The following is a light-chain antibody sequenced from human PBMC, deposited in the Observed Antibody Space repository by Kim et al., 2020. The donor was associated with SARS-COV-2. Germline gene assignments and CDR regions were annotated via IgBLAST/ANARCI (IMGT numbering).Light chain of an antibody. CDR2: EVS. V-gene: IGLV2-8*01. CDR3: SSYAGSNILYV. CDR1: SSDVVGYNF. Sequence: VTISCTGTSSDVVGYNFVSWYQQHPGKAPKLMIYEVSKRPSGVPDRFSGSKSGNTASLTVSGLQAEDEADYYCSSYAGSNILYVFGTGTKVTVL. J-gene: IGLJ1*01.